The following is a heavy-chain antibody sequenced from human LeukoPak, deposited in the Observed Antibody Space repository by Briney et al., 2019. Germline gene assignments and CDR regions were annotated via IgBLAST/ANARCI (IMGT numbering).Heavy chain of an antibody. D-gene: IGHD3-9*01. CDR1: GYKFSDYW. V-gene: IGHV5-51*01. J-gene: IGHJ4*02. CDR2: IYPYNSQT. CDR3: ATSSVRY. Sequence: GESLKISCRVSGYKFSDYWIGWVRQLPGKGLDWMGIIYPYNSQTRYSPSFQGRVTISVDMSISTTYLQWDSLKAPDTAIYYCATSSVRYWGQGTLVTVSS.